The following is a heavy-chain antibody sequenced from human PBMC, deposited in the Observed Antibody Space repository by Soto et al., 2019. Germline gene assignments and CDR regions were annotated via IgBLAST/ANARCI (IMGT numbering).Heavy chain of an antibody. CDR3: ARDRWSDSSGYYYESGY. CDR2: IIPILGST. J-gene: IGHJ4*02. D-gene: IGHD3-22*01. V-gene: IGHV1-69*01. Sequence: QVQLVQSGAEVKMPGSSVKVSCKASGGTFSNYGISWVRQAPGQGLEWMGGIIPILGSTKSAQSFQGRVTCTADESTTTAYMELSSRRSEDTAVYYCARDRWSDSSGYYYESGYWGQGTLVTVSS. CDR1: GGTFSNYG.